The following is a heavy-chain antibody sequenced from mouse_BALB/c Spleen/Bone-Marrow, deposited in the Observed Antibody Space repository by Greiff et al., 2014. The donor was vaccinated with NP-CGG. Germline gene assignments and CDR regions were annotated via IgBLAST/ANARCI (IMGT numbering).Heavy chain of an antibody. V-gene: IGHV1S56*01. CDR2: ILPGDNST. CDR1: GYTFTSYD. Sequence: VQLQQSGAELVKPGASVKLSCKASGYTFTSYDINWVRQRPEQGLEWIGWILPGDNSTKYNEKFKGKATLTTDKSSSTAYMRLSRLTSEDSAVYFCAHDGLLPGMDYWGQGTSVTVSS. CDR3: AHDGLLPGMDY. D-gene: IGHD2-3*01. J-gene: IGHJ4*01.